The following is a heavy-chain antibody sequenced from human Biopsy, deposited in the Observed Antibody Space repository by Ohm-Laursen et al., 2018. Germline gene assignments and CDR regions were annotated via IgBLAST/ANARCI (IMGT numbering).Heavy chain of an antibody. V-gene: IGHV3-53*01. CDR3: ARGGIVSVHSYGRMGLFYFDS. Sequence: SLRLSCTASGFSVNDNYMSWVRQAPGKGLEWVSFIYGDGRTFYAGSVKDRFTLSSDTSNNLMFLQMDSLRADDTAVYYCARGGIVSVHSYGRMGLFYFDSWGQGILVTVAS. D-gene: IGHD5-18*01. J-gene: IGHJ4*02. CDR2: IYGDGRT. CDR1: GFSVNDNY.